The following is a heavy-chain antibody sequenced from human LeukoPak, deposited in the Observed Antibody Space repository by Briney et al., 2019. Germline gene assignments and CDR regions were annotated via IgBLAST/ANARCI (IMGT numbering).Heavy chain of an antibody. CDR1: GFTFDDYA. Sequence: GRSLRLSCAASGFTFDDYAMHWVRQAPGKGLEWVSGISWNSGSIGYADSVKGRFTISRDNAKNSLYLQMNSLRAEDTALYYCAKDIRPYCSSTSCYTNRFDPWGQGTLATVSS. D-gene: IGHD2-2*01. CDR3: AKDIRPYCSSTSCYTNRFDP. V-gene: IGHV3-9*01. J-gene: IGHJ5*02. CDR2: ISWNSGSI.